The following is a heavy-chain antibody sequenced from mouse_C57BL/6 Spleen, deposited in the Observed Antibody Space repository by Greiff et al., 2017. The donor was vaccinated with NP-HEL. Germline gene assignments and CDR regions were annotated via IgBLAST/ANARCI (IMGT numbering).Heavy chain of an antibody. CDR1: GYTFTSYW. CDR3: ARRDYDGYPDY. D-gene: IGHD2-3*01. CDR2: IDPSDSET. V-gene: IGHV1-52*01. J-gene: IGHJ2*01. Sequence: QVQLQQPGAELVRPGSSVKLSYKASGYTFTSYWMHWVKQRPIQGLEWIGNIDPSDSETHYNQKFKDKATLTVDKSSSTAYMQLSSLTSEDSAVYYCARRDYDGYPDYWGQGTTLTVSS.